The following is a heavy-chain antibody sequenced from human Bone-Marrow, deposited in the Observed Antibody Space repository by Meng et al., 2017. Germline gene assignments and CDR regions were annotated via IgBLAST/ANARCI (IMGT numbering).Heavy chain of an antibody. V-gene: IGHV6-1*01. J-gene: IGHJ4*02. CDR2: TYYKSKWYN. CDR3: ARGGIVATSTLDY. Sequence: QVQLQQSGPGLVKPSQTLQLTCANSGDSVSSNSAAWNWIRQSPSRGLEWLGRTYYKSKWYNDYAVSVKSRITINPDTSKNQFSLQLNSVTPEDTAVYYCARGGIVATSTLDYWGQGTLVTVSS. D-gene: IGHD5-12*01. CDR1: GDSVSSNSAA.